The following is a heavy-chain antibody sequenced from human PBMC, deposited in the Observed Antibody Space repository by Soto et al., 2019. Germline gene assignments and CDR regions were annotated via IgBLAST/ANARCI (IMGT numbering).Heavy chain of an antibody. CDR3: AMTIFPPSNWFDP. CDR2: MFHSGST. D-gene: IGHD3-9*01. CDR1: GGSLSSSDYN. V-gene: IGHV4-39*01. J-gene: IGHJ5*02. Sequence: QLQLQESGPGLMKPSETLSLTCTVSGGSLSSSDYNWGWIRQPPGKGLEWIASMFHSGSTYYNPSLKSRVTISINTSKTQFSLKLNSVTAADTAVYYCAMTIFPPSNWFDPWGQGTLVTVSS.